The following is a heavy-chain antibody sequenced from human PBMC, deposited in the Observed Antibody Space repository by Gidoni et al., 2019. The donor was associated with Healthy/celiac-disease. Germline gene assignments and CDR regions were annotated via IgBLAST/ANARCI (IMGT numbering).Heavy chain of an antibody. Sequence: QVQLQQWGAGLLKPSETLSLTCAVYGGSFSGYYWSWIRQPPGKGLEWIGEINHSGSTNYNPSLKSRVTISVDTSKNQFSLKLSSVTAADTAVYYCASGYCSSTSCPRAFDYWGQGTLVTVSS. D-gene: IGHD2-2*01. V-gene: IGHV4-34*01. CDR2: INHSGST. CDR1: GGSFSGYY. CDR3: ASGYCSSTSCPRAFDY. J-gene: IGHJ4*02.